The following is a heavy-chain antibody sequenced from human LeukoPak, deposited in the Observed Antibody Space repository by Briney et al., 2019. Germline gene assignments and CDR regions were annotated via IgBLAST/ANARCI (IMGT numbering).Heavy chain of an antibody. CDR3: ARDIPRYCSSTSCPGNLRFDP. V-gene: IGHV1-69*01. CDR2: IIPIFGTA. D-gene: IGHD2-2*01. J-gene: IGHJ5*02. CDR1: GGTFSSYA. Sequence: SVKVSCKVSGGTFSSYAISWVRQAPGQGLEWMGRIIPIFGTAYCAQKSQGRVTITADESTSTAYMELSSLRSEDTAVYYCARDIPRYCSSTSCPGNLRFDPWGQGTLVTVSS.